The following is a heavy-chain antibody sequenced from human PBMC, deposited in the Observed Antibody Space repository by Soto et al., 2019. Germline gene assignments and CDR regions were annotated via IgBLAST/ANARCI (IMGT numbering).Heavy chain of an antibody. D-gene: IGHD6-19*01. J-gene: IGHJ4*02. CDR2: ISSSSSVI. CDR3: AKDGGWSLAVAGLFDY. V-gene: IGHV3-48*01. Sequence: GGSLRLSCATSGFILSDCAMNWVRQAPGKGLEWVSYISSSSSVIDYADSVKGRFTVSRDNARNSLYLQMNSLRAEDTALYYCAKDGGWSLAVAGLFDYWGPGTQVTVSS. CDR1: GFILSDCA.